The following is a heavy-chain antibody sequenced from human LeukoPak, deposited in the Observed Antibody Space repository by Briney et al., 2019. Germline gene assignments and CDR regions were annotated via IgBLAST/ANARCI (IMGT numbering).Heavy chain of an antibody. D-gene: IGHD6-19*01. CDR3: ARGQWLISTFDY. CDR2: ISYDGSNK. V-gene: IGHV3-30-3*01. Sequence: GGSLRLSCAATGFTFSSYAMHWVRQAPGKWLEWVAVISYDGSNKYYADSVKGRFTISRDNSKNTLYLQMNSLRAEDTAVYYCARGQWLISTFDYWGQGTLVTVSS. J-gene: IGHJ4*02. CDR1: GFTFSSYA.